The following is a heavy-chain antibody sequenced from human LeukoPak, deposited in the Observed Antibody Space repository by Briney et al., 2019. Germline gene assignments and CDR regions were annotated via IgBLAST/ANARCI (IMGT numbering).Heavy chain of an antibody. Sequence: GGSLRLSCTASEFSFSSYEINWVRQAPGKGLEWVSYISSSGSPIYYADSVKGRFTISRDNAKNSVYLQLNSLRAEDTAVYYCARVSYSGGVYWGQGTLVTVPS. V-gene: IGHV3-48*03. CDR3: ARVSYSGGVY. D-gene: IGHD6-25*01. CDR1: EFSFSSYE. CDR2: ISSSGSPI. J-gene: IGHJ4*02.